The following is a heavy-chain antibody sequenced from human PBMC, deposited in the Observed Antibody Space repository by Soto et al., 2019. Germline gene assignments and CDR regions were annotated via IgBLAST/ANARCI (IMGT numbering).Heavy chain of an antibody. V-gene: IGHV3-23*01. CDR2: ITGSGATT. Sequence: EVQLLESGGGLVQPGGSLRLSCAASGFTFSSCAMSWVRQAPGKGLEWVSGITGSGATTYYADSVKGRFTISRDNSKNTLYLQMNSLRAEDTAVYYCAKYPGSHLTYYFDSSDYPPIDYWGQGTLVTVSS. CDR3: AKYPGSHLTYYFDSSDYPPIDY. D-gene: IGHD3-22*01. J-gene: IGHJ4*02. CDR1: GFTFSSCA.